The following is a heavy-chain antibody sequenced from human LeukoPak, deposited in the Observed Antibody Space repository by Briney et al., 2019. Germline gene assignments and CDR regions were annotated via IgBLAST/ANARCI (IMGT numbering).Heavy chain of an antibody. D-gene: IGHD4-17*01. Sequence: SETLSLTCSVSGGSISSSSYYWGWIRQPPGKGLEWIGSIYYSGSTYYNPSLKSRVTISVDTSKNQFSLKLSSVTAADTAVYYCARRPYYGDYGYFDLWGRGTLVTVSS. CDR1: GGSISSSSYY. V-gene: IGHV4-39*01. CDR3: ARRPYYGDYGYFDL. CDR2: IYYSGST. J-gene: IGHJ2*01.